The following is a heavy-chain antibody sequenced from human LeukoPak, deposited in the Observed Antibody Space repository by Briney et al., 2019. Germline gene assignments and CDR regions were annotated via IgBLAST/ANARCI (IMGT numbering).Heavy chain of an antibody. Sequence: PGGSLRLSCAASGFTFSSYSMNWVRQAPGKGLEWVSSISSSSSYIYYADSVKGRFTISRDNAKNSLYLQMNSLRAEDTAVYYCARDRVALSIGGLFGRGQGTLVTVSS. D-gene: IGHD6-6*01. CDR1: GFTFSSYS. CDR3: ARDRVALSIGGLFG. CDR2: ISSSSSYI. J-gene: IGHJ4*02. V-gene: IGHV3-21*01.